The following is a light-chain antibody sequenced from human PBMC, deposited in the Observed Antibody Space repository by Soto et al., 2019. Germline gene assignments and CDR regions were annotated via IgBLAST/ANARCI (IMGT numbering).Light chain of an antibody. V-gene: IGKV3-20*01. J-gene: IGKJ1*01. CDR3: QQYGSSPRT. Sequence: EIVLTQSPGTLSLSPGERATLSCRASQSVSSSYLAWYQQKPGQAPRLLIYGASSRATGIPDRFSGSGSGTDFTLTISGLEPEDFAVYYCQQYGSSPRTFGQGTEVDIK. CDR1: QSVSSSY. CDR2: GAS.